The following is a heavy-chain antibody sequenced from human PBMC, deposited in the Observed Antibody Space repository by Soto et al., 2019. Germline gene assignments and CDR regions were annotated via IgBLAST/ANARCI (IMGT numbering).Heavy chain of an antibody. J-gene: IGHJ4*02. D-gene: IGHD1-26*01. CDR2: IDHSGSA. Sequence: SETMSLTCDVDGGSFSGYSWTWIRQTPGKGLQWIGQIDHSGSANYNPSLKSRVTISVHTSNSQFSLELNSVTAADTAVYYCARGLISGSHYSGGWYYFDSWGQGTQVTVSS. V-gene: IGHV4-34*01. CDR3: ARGLISGSHYSGGWYYFDS. CDR1: GGSFSGYS.